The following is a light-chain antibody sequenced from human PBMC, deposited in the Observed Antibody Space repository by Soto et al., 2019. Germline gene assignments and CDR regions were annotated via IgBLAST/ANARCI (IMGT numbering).Light chain of an antibody. CDR2: DAS. CDR1: ESVTRW. Sequence: DVQMTQSPSTLSASVGDRVTITCRASESVTRWFAWYQQKPGKAPKLLIYDASRLESGVPSRFSGGGSGTEFTLTINSLQPDDFATYYCQQYNHYSTFGQGTKVEIK. V-gene: IGKV1-5*01. CDR3: QQYNHYST. J-gene: IGKJ1*01.